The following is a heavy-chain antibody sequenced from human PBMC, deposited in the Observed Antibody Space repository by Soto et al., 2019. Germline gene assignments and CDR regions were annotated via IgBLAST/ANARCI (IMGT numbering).Heavy chain of an antibody. CDR1: GGTFSSYT. CDR2: IIPILGKA. J-gene: IGHJ2*01. CDR3: ARVRGYCSGGSCYSGYFDL. D-gene: IGHD2-15*01. V-gene: IGHV1-69*08. Sequence: QVQLVQSGAEVKKPGSSVKVSCKASGGTFSSYTISWVRQAPGQGLEWMGRIIPILGKANYAQKFQGRVTITADKATSTAYMELKSLRSEDTAVYYCARVRGYCSGGSCYSGYFDLWGRGTLVTVSS.